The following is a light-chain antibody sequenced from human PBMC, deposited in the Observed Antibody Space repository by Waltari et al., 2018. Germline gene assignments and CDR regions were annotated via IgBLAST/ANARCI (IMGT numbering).Light chain of an antibody. CDR1: TLGDKF. V-gene: IGLV3-1*01. J-gene: IGLJ2*01. Sequence: SYELTQPPSVSVSPGQTASITCSGHTLGDKFTSWYQQKPGQSPILVIYPDIKRPSGIPERFSGSSSGNTATLTISGTQTLDEADYYCQAWDSSTLVVFGGGTKLTVL. CDR3: QAWDSSTLVV. CDR2: PDI.